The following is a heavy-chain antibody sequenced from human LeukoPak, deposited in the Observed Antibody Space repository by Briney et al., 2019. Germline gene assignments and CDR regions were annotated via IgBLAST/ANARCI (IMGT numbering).Heavy chain of an antibody. CDR2: IYPDGSDT. J-gene: IGHJ3*02. Sequence: GESLKISCKGSGYSFSSYWIAWVRQMPGKGLEWMGIIYPDGSDTRYSPSFQGQVTISADKSISTAYLQWSSLKASDTAMYYCARHGDDFWSGYDSGDAFDIWGQGTMVTVSS. D-gene: IGHD3-3*01. CDR1: GYSFSSYW. CDR3: ARHGDDFWSGYDSGDAFDI. V-gene: IGHV5-51*01.